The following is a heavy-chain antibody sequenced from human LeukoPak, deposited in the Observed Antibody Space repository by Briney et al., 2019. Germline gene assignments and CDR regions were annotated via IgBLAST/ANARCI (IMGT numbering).Heavy chain of an antibody. CDR3: ARFYDSSGYSDAFDI. V-gene: IGHV3-30-3*01. J-gene: IGHJ3*02. CDR1: GFTFSSYA. D-gene: IGHD3-22*01. CDR2: ISYDGSNK. Sequence: GGSLRLSCAASGFTFSSYAMHWVRQAPGKGLEWVAVISYDGSNKYYADSVKGRFTISRDNSKNTLYLQMNSLRAEDTAVYYCARFYDSSGYSDAFDIWGQGTMVTVSS.